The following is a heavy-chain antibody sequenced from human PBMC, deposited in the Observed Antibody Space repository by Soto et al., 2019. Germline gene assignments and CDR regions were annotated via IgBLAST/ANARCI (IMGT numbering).Heavy chain of an antibody. Sequence: PSETLSLTCTVCGGSVSSGSYHWSWIRQPPGKGLEWIGYIYYSGSTNYNPSLKSRVTISLDTSKNQFSLKLSSVTAADTAVYYCARVVKTVCYGMDVWGEGTTVTVSS. D-gene: IGHD1-20*01. J-gene: IGHJ6*04. CDR1: GGSVSSGSYH. CDR2: IYYSGST. V-gene: IGHV4-61*01. CDR3: ARVVKTVCYGMDV.